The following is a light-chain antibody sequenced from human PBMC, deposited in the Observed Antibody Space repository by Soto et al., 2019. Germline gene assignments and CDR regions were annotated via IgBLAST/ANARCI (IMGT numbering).Light chain of an antibody. CDR2: AAY. J-gene: IGKJ5*01. V-gene: IGKV1-12*01. CDR1: QGISSW. CDR3: QKSTNWPQIP. Sequence: DIRMTQSPSSVSASVGDRGTITCRWSQGISSWLAWYQQKPGKAHKLLIYAAYSLQSGVPSRFSGSGSGTDFTLTIRRLQSEDFAVYYCQKSTNWPQIPLGNGTRLENK.